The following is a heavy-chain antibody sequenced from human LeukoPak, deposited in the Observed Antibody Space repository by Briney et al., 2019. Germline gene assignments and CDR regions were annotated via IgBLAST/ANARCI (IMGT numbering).Heavy chain of an antibody. D-gene: IGHD6-13*01. J-gene: IGHJ5*02. CDR1: GYSISSGYY. CDR3: ARVWAGAAAGTVPDH. Sequence: PSETLSLTCAVSGYSISSGYYWGWIRQPPGKGLEWIGSIYHSGRTYYNPSLKSRVTISVDMSKNQFSVKLNSVTAADTAVYYCARVWAGAAAGTVPDHWGQGTLVTVSS. V-gene: IGHV4-38-2*01. CDR2: IYHSGRT.